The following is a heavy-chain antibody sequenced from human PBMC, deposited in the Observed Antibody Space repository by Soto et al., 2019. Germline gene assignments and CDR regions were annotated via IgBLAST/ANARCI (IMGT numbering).Heavy chain of an antibody. CDR1: GFTFNSYA. CDR2: ISATGGNK. V-gene: IGHV3-23*01. D-gene: IGHD2-15*01. J-gene: IGHJ6*02. Sequence: GGSLRLSCAASGFTFNSYAMNWVRQAPGKGLEWVSTISATGGNKYYADSVRGRFTISRDNSKNTLYLQMNSLRAEDTAVYYCPKASGRYCSGGSCPWGMDDWGQGTTVTVSS. CDR3: PKASGRYCSGGSCPWGMDD.